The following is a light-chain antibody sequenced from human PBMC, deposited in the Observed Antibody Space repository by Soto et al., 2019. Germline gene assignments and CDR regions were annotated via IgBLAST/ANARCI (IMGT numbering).Light chain of an antibody. V-gene: IGKV3-20*01. Sequence: EIVLTQSPGTLSLSPGERATFSCRAIQSVSSSYLAWYQQKPGQAPRLLIYGTSIRATGIPDRFSGSGSGTDFTLTISRLEPEDFAVYYCQQNGSSPRLTFGGGTKVDIK. CDR2: GTS. CDR3: QQNGSSPRLT. J-gene: IGKJ4*01. CDR1: QSVSSSY.